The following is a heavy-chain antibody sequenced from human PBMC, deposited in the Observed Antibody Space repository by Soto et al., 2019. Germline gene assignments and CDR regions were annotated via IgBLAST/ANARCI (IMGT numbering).Heavy chain of an antibody. D-gene: IGHD1-26*01. CDR2: ISAYNGNT. CDR3: ASGLIVGAAMGLRY. Sequence: ASVKVSCKASGYTFTSYGISWVRQAPGQGLEWMGWISAYNGNTNYAQKLQGRVTMTTDTSTSTAYMELRSLRSDDTAVYYCASGLIVGAAMGLRYWGQGTLVTAPQ. V-gene: IGHV1-18*01. J-gene: IGHJ4*02. CDR1: GYTFTSYG.